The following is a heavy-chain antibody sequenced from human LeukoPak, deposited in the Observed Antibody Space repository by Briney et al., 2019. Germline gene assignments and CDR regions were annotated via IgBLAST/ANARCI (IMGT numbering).Heavy chain of an antibody. V-gene: IGHV4-59*01. D-gene: IGHD6-13*01. CDR2: IYYSWST. CDR1: GFTFGDYA. CDR3: ARAIAAGTTTKYILGGYYFDY. Sequence: GSLRLSCTASGFTFGDYAMIWLRQAPGKGREWMGYIYYSWSTNYNPSLKSRVTISVDTSKNQFSLKLSSVTAADTAVYYCARAIAAGTTTKYILGGYYFDYWGQGTLVTVSS. J-gene: IGHJ4*02.